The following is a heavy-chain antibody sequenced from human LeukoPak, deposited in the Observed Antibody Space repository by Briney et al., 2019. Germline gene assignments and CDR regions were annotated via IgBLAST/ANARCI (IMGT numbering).Heavy chain of an antibody. CDR3: AIFGDKYGSGSYGDS. V-gene: IGHV5-51*01. Sequence: GESLKISCKGFGYTFSNYWIGWVRQMPGKGLEWMGIIYPDDSDTRYSPSFQGQVTISADKSITTAFLQWSSLKASETAMYYCAIFGDKYGSGSYGDSWGQGTLVTVSS. CDR2: IYPDDSDT. J-gene: IGHJ4*02. D-gene: IGHD3-10*01. CDR1: GYTFSNYW.